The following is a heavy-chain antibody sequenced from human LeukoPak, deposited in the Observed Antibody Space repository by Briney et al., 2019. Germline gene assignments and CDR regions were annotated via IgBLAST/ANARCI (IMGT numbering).Heavy chain of an antibody. CDR2: INHSGST. CDR3: ARLVDPYYFDY. CDR1: GGSFSGYY. J-gene: IGHJ4*02. D-gene: IGHD6-19*01. Sequence: SETLSLTCAVYGGSFSGYYWSWIRQPPGKGLEWIGEINHSGSTNYNPSLKSRVTISVDTSKNQFSLKLSSVTAADTAVYYCARLVDPYYFDYWGQGTLVTASS. V-gene: IGHV4-34*09.